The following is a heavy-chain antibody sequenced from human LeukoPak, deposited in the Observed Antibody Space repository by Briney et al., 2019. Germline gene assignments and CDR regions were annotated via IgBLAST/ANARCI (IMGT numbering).Heavy chain of an antibody. CDR3: ARSGYPFYGMDV. CDR2: ISSSSSYI. CDR1: GFTFSSYS. J-gene: IGHJ6*02. D-gene: IGHD6-25*01. Sequence: GGSLRLSCAASGFTFSSYSMNWVRQAPGKGLEWVSSISSSSSYIYYADSVKGRFTISRDNAKNSLYLQMNSLRAEDTAVYYCARSGYPFYGMDVWGQGTLVTVSS. V-gene: IGHV3-21*01.